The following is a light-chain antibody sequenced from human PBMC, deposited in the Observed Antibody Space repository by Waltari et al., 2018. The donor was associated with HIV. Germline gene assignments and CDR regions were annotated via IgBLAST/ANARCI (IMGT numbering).Light chain of an antibody. CDR3: SSYTSTSTV. CDR2: EVS. Sequence: QSALTQPASVSGSPGQSITLSCPGTRSDVGGYNYVSWYQQHPGKAPKLMIYEVSYRPSGVSNRFSGSKSGNTASRTISGLQAEDEADYYCSSYTSTSTVFGGGTKLTVL. CDR1: RSDVGGYNY. J-gene: IGLJ3*02. V-gene: IGLV2-14*01.